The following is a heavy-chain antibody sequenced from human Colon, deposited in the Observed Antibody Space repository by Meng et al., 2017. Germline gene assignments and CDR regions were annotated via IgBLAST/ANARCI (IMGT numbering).Heavy chain of an antibody. J-gene: IGHJ5*02. D-gene: IGHD4-17*01. CDR2: ISGDGGSV. CDR3: ASLSPPVTEKWIDP. CDR1: GFSLRSSW. Sequence: GESLKISCAASGFSLRSSWMNWVRQVPGKGLEWISRISGDGGSVSYADSVKGRFSISRDNTKNTLYLQMNDLRVEDTAVYYCASLSPPVTEKWIDPWGQGTLVPVSS. V-gene: IGHV3-74*01.